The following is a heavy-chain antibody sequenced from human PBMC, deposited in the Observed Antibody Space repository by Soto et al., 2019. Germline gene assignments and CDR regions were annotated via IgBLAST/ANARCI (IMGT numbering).Heavy chain of an antibody. Sequence: SVKVSCKASGGTFSSYTISWVRQAPGQGLEWMGRIIPILGIANYAQKFQGRVTITADKSTSTAYMELSSLRSEDTAVYYCARVKESKIAVAGTAVQCYYYYMDVWGKGTTVTVSS. CDR2: IIPILGIA. V-gene: IGHV1-69*02. CDR3: ARVKESKIAVAGTAVQCYYYYMDV. J-gene: IGHJ6*03. D-gene: IGHD6-19*01. CDR1: GGTFSSYT.